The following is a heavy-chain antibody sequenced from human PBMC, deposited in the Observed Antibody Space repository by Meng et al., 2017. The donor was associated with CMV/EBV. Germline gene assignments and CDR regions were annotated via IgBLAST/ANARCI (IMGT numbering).Heavy chain of an antibody. J-gene: IGHJ2*01. V-gene: IGHV1-69*12. CDR3: ASVTGIGWWYFDL. CDR1: GGPFSSYA. D-gene: IGHD1-20*01. Sequence: QVTVGRLGVVVKRPGPSVNVSGQASGGPFSSYAISWGRQAPGQGLEWMGGIIPIFGTANYAQKFQGRVTITADESTSTAYMELSSLRSEDTAVYYCASVTGIGWWYFDLWGRGTLVTVSS. CDR2: IIPIFGTA.